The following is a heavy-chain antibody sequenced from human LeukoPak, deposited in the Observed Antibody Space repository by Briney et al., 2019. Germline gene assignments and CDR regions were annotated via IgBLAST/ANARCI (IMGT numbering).Heavy chain of an antibody. J-gene: IGHJ5*02. V-gene: IGHV4-59*01. CDR1: GGSISSFY. CDR2: TSCSGNT. Sequence: SETLSLTCSVSGGSISSFYCSWIRQPPGKGLEWIGYTSCSGNTNYNPSLKSRVTMSVDTSRKQFPLRLTSVTAADTAVYYCTRAPRKAWFDPWGQGTLVTVSS. D-gene: IGHD1-14*01. CDR3: TRAPRKAWFDP.